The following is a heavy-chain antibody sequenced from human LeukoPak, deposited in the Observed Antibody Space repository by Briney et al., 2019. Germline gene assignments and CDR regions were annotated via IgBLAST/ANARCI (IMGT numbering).Heavy chain of an antibody. CDR2: ISSSGATT. J-gene: IGHJ4*02. CDR3: AKDGGTLFDH. CDR1: GFTFSSYE. V-gene: IGHV3-48*03. D-gene: IGHD1-26*01. Sequence: GGSLRLSCAASGFTFSSYEMSWVRQAPGKGLEWVSYISSSGATTSYAQSVKGRFTITRDNAQNSLTLQMNTLRAEDTAVYYCAKDGGTLFDHWGKGNLVTVSS.